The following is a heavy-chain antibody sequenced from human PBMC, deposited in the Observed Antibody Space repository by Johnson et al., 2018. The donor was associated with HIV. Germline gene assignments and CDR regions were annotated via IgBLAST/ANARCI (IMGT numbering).Heavy chain of an antibody. CDR2: ISYEGSNK. CDR1: GFTFSSYG. V-gene: IGHV3-30*18. J-gene: IGHJ3*02. D-gene: IGHD6-13*01. CDR3: AKDLNGYSTSGDAFDI. Sequence: QVQLVESGGGVVQPGRSLRLSCAASGFTFSSYGMHWVRQAPGKGLEWVAVISYEGSNKYYADSVKGRFTISRDNSKNTLYLQMNSLRTEDTALYYCAKDLNGYSTSGDAFDIWGQGTMVTVSS.